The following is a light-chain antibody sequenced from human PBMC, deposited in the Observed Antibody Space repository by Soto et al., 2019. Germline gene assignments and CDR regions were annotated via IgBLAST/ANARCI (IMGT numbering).Light chain of an antibody. V-gene: IGLV1-40*01. CDR3: QSRDSSLSSSWV. CDR1: SSNIGADFD. Sequence: QSVLTQPPSVSGAPGQRVTISCTGSSSNIGADFDVHWYQHLPGTAPKLLISHNNNRPSGVPDRFSGSKSGTSASLAITGLQADDEAVYYCQSRDSSLSSSWVFGGGTKLTV. J-gene: IGLJ3*02. CDR2: HNN.